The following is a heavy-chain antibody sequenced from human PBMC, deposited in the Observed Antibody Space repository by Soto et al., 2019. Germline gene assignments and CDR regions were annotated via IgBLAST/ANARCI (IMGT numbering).Heavy chain of an antibody. J-gene: IGHJ5*02. CDR1: GSSIRSTDYY. CDR2: VYYTGST. V-gene: IGHV4-30-4*01. Sequence: PSETLSLPCPVSGSSIRSTDYYWSWIRQAPGKGLEWIGYVYYTGSTYYNPSLMSRLTISVDTSKNQFSLKLTSVTAAETAVYYCVRTAREGAVAPHWFDRWGQGTQVTVS. CDR3: VRTAREGAVAPHWFDR. D-gene: IGHD2-21*02.